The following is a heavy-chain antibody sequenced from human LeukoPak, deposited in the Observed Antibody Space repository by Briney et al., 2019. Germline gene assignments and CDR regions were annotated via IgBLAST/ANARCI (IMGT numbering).Heavy chain of an antibody. Sequence: SQTLSLTSTVSGGSISSGDYYWSWIRQPPGKGLEWIGYIYYSGSTYYNPSLKSRVTISVDTSKNQFSLKLSSVTAADTAVYYCARTDTAMAFDYWGQGTLVTVSS. CDR2: IYYSGST. CDR3: ARTDTAMAFDY. J-gene: IGHJ4*02. V-gene: IGHV4-30-4*01. CDR1: GGSISSGDYY. D-gene: IGHD5-18*01.